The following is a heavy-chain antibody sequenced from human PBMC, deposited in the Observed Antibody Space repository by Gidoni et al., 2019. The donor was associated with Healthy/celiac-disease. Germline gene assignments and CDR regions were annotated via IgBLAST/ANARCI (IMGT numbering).Heavy chain of an antibody. J-gene: IGHJ6*02. CDR1: GFPFSSYS. D-gene: IGHD6-13*01. Sequence: EVQLGESGGGLVQPGGSLRPSRAASGFPFSSYSMNWVRRAPGKGLEWVSYISSSSSTIYYADSVKGRFTISRDNAKNSLYLQMNSLRDEDTAVYYCARDPSSSWSHYYGMDVWGQGTTVTVSS. CDR3: ARDPSSSWSHYYGMDV. CDR2: ISSSSSTI. V-gene: IGHV3-48*02.